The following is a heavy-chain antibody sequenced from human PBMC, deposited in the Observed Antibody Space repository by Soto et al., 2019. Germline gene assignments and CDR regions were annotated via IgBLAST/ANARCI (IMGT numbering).Heavy chain of an antibody. V-gene: IGHV5-51*01. D-gene: IGHD2-15*01. CDR2: IYPGDSDT. Sequence: PGESLKICCKGSGYSFTSYWIGWVRQMPGKGLEWMGIIYPGDSDTRYSPSFQGQVTISADKSISTAYLQWSSLKASDTAMYYCARHESGSGCSGGRCYPTDAFDIWAQRTMVTGSS. CDR3: ARHESGSGCSGGRCYPTDAFDI. J-gene: IGHJ3*02. CDR1: GYSFTSYW.